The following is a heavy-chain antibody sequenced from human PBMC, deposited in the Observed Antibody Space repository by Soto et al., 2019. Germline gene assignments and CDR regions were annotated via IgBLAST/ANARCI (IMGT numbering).Heavy chain of an antibody. CDR3: ATVVWGYYGSSNGGDAFDI. Sequence: ASVKVSCKVSGYTLTELSMHWVRQAPGKGLEWMGGFDPEDGETNYAQKFQGRVTMTEDTSTDTAYMELSSLRSEDTAVYYCATVVWGYYGSSNGGDAFDIWGQGTMVTVSS. D-gene: IGHD3-22*01. V-gene: IGHV1-24*01. CDR1: GYTLTELS. J-gene: IGHJ3*02. CDR2: FDPEDGET.